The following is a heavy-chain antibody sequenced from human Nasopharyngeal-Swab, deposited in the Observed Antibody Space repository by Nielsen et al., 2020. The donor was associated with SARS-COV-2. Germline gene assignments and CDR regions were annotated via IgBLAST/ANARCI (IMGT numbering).Heavy chain of an antibody. D-gene: IGHD3-10*01. CDR1: GGSISSGSYY. J-gene: IGHJ6*02. CDR2: IYTSGST. Sequence: SETLSLTCTVSGGSISSGSYYWSWLRQPAGKGLEWIGRIYTSGSTNYNPSLKSRVTISVDTSKNQFSLKLSSVTAADTAVYYCARAEGGTLWHRGMDVWGQGTTVTVSS. V-gene: IGHV4-61*02. CDR3: ARAEGGTLWHRGMDV.